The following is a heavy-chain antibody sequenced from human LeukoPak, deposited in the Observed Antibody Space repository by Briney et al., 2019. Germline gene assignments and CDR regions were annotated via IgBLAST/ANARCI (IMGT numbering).Heavy chain of an antibody. J-gene: IGHJ4*02. CDR3: ARDSNCGGDCYIDY. CDR2: ISSSSSYM. Sequence: GGSLRLSCAASGFTFSSYAMSGVRQAPAKGREWVSSISSSSSYMYYAASVKGRFTISRDNAKNSLYLQMNSLRAEDTAVYYCARDSNCGGDCYIDYWGQGTLVTVSS. CDR1: GFTFSSYA. D-gene: IGHD2-21*02. V-gene: IGHV3-21*01.